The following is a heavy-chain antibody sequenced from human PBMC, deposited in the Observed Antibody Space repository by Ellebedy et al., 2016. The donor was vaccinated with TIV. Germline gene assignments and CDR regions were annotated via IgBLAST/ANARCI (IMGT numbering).Heavy chain of an antibody. CDR2: INHSGST. V-gene: IGHV4-34*01. CDR1: GGSFSGYY. CDR3: ARATGYTPYYYYGMDV. J-gene: IGHJ6*02. Sequence: SQTLSLTXXVYGGSFSGYYWSWIRRPPGKGLEWIGEINHSGSTNYNPSLKSRVTISVDTSKNQFSLKLSSVTAADTAVYYCARATGYTPYYYYGMDVWGQGTTVTVSS. D-gene: IGHD3-9*01.